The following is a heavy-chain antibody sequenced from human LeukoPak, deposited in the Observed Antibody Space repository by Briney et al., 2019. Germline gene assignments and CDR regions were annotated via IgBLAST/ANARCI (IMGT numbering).Heavy chain of an antibody. J-gene: IGHJ4*02. CDR2: IYSSGTT. D-gene: IGHD5-18*01. CDR1: GFTFSNYA. Sequence: GGSLRLSCAATGFTFSNYAIHWGRQAPGKGLEWVSVIYSSGTTYYAESVKGRFSISRDNSKNTLYLQMNSLRAEDTAVYYCALGYSYGCFDYWGQGTLVSVSS. V-gene: IGHV3-66*01. CDR3: ALGYSYGCFDY.